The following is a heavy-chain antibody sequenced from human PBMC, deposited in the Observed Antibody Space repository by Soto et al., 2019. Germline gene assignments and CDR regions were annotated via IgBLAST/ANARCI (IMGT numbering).Heavy chain of an antibody. D-gene: IGHD3-10*01. CDR1: GGSVSSGGYY. V-gene: IGHV4-31*01. CDR2: IYYTGST. CDR3: AREWGSGTVTDLGFYY. Sequence: QVQLQESGPGLVKPSQTLSLTCTVSGGSVSSGGYYWNWIRQHPGKGLEWIGYIYYTGSTGYNPSLRGLRTISLDTSKNHFSLSLAIVTAADTAVYYCAREWGSGTVTDLGFYYWGQRTLDTVCS. J-gene: IGHJ4*02.